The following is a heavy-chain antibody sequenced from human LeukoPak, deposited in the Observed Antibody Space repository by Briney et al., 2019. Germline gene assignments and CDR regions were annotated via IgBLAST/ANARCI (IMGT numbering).Heavy chain of an antibody. Sequence: GGSLRLSCAASGFTFSSYSMNWVPQAPGKGLEWVSYISSSSYIYYADSVMGRFTISRHNAKNSLYFLINSMRCEDTAVCYFAGALDVSGIDDWGQGTTVTVSS. CDR2: ISSSSYI. V-gene: IGHV3-21*01. CDR3: AGALDVSGIDD. CDR1: GFTFSSYS. J-gene: IGHJ6*02. D-gene: IGHD3-3*02.